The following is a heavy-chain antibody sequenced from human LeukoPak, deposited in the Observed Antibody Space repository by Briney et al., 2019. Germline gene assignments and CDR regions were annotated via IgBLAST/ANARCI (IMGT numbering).Heavy chain of an antibody. J-gene: IGHJ4*02. D-gene: IGHD6-13*01. CDR2: IYSGGST. CDR3: ARGPAFSYGSSWFGIY. CDR1: GFTVSSNY. V-gene: IGHV3-53*01. Sequence: GGSLRLSCAASGFTVSSNYMSWVRQAPGKGLEWVSVIYSGGSTYYADSVKGRFTISRDNSKNTLYLQMNSLRAEDTAVYYCARGPAFSYGSSWFGIYWGQGTLVTVSS.